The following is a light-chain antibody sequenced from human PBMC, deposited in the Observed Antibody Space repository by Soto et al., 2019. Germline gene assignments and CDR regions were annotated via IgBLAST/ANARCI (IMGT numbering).Light chain of an antibody. CDR3: AAWDDSLSGRV. CDR2: RNS. CDR1: SSNIGTNY. J-gene: IGLJ3*02. Sequence: QSVLTQPPSASETPGQRVTISCSGGSSNIGTNYVYWYRQFPGTAPKLLIYRNSLRPSGVPDRFSGSKSGTSASLAISGLRSEDEADYYCAAWDDSLSGRVFGGGTKVTVL. V-gene: IGLV1-47*01.